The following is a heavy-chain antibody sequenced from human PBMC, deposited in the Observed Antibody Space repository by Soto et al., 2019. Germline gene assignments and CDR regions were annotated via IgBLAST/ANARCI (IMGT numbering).Heavy chain of an antibody. CDR2: IYWDDDK. CDR3: ARAVAGTSSYYFDY. CDR1: GFSLSTSAVG. J-gene: IGHJ4*02. Sequence: SGPTLVNPTQTLTLTCTFSGFSLSTSAVGAGWIRQPPGKALEWLALIYWDDDKRYSPSLKSRLTITKDTSKNQVVLTMTNMDPVDTATYYCARAVAGTSSYYFDYWGQGTLVTVSS. D-gene: IGHD6-19*01. V-gene: IGHV2-5*02.